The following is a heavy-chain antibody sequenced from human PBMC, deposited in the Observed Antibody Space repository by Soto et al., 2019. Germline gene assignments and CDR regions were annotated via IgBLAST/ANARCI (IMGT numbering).Heavy chain of an antibody. CDR1: SGSISSSNW. CDR2: IYHSGST. J-gene: IGHJ6*03. CDR3: ARCLVVPAEGLYYYYMDV. D-gene: IGHD2-2*01. Sequence: SETLSLTCAVSSGSISSSNWWSWVRQPPGKGLEWIGEIYHSGSTNYNPSLKSRVTISVDKSKNQFSLKLSSVTAADTAVYYCARCLVVPAEGLYYYYMDVWGKGTTVTVSS. V-gene: IGHV4-4*02.